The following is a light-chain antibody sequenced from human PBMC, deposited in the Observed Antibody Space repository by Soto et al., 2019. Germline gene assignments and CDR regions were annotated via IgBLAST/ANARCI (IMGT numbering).Light chain of an antibody. CDR2: SNN. Sequence: QSVLTQPPSASGTPGQRGTISCSGSSSNIGSNNVNWYQQLPGMAPKLLIYSNNQRPSGVPDRFSGSKSGTSASLAISGLQSEDEADYYCAAWEDSLKGVVFGGGTKLTVL. J-gene: IGLJ3*02. CDR3: AAWEDSLKGVV. V-gene: IGLV1-44*01. CDR1: SSNIGSNN.